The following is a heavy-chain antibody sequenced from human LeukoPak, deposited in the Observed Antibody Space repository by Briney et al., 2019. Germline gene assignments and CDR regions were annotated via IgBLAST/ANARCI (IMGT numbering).Heavy chain of an antibody. CDR2: IIPIFGTA. CDR3: ARVSGYDTYGMDV. Sequence: KISCKGSGYSFTSYWIGWVRQAPGQGLEWMGGIIPIFGTANYAQKFQGRVTITADESTSTAYMELSSLRSEDTAVYYCARVSGYDTYGMDVWGKGTTVTVSS. J-gene: IGHJ6*04. V-gene: IGHV1-69*01. CDR1: GYSFTSYW. D-gene: IGHD5-12*01.